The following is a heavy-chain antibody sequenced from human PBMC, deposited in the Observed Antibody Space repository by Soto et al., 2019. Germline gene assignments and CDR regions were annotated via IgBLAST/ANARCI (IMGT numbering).Heavy chain of an antibody. CDR3: ARESLRFLEWLLSDHFDGMDV. Sequence: ASVKVSGKASGYTFTSYAMHWVRQAPGQRLEWMGWINAGNGNTKYSQQFQGRVTITRDTSASTAYMELSSLRSEDTAVYYCARESLRFLEWLLSDHFDGMDVWGQGTTVTVSS. CDR2: INAGNGNT. CDR1: GYTFTSYA. D-gene: IGHD3-3*01. J-gene: IGHJ6*01. V-gene: IGHV1-3*01.